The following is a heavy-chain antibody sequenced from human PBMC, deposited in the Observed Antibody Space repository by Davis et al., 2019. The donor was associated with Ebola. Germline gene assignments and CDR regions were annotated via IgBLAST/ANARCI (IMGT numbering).Heavy chain of an antibody. J-gene: IGHJ5*02. Sequence: PSETLSLTCAVYGGSFSGYYWSWIRQPPGKGLEWIGEINHSGSTNYNPSLKSRVTISVDTSKNQFSLKVNSVTAADTAVYFCARAGYSHSRGWFDPWGQGTLVTASS. CDR3: ARAGYSHSRGWFDP. V-gene: IGHV4-34*01. CDR2: INHSGST. CDR1: GGSFSGYY. D-gene: IGHD6-13*01.